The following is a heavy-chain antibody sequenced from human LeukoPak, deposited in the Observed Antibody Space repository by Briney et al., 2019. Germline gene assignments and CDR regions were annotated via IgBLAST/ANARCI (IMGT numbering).Heavy chain of an antibody. CDR1: GLTFSSYA. V-gene: IGHV3-48*03. J-gene: IGHJ4*02. D-gene: IGHD6-13*01. Sequence: PGGSLRLSCAASGLTFSSYAMNWVRQAPGKGLEWISYIHGDGVTIYYADSVRGRFTISRDNAKNSLFLQMDSLGVDDTAVYYCANLFASSWSVDYWGRGTLVTVSS. CDR3: ANLFASSWSVDY. CDR2: IHGDGVTI.